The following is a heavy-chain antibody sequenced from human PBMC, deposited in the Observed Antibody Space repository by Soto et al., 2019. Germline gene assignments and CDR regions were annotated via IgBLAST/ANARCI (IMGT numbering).Heavy chain of an antibody. CDR3: AKDHFQLLRDHYYYYGMDV. V-gene: IGHV3-30*18. CDR1: GFIVRSYG. Sequence: GGSRRLCCAACGFIVRSYGLHWVRQAPGKGLEWVAVISYDGSNKYYADSVKGRSTISRDNSKNTLYLQMNSLRAEDTAVCYCAKDHFQLLRDHYYYYGMDVWGQGTTVTVSS. CDR2: ISYDGSNK. J-gene: IGHJ6*02. D-gene: IGHD2-2*01.